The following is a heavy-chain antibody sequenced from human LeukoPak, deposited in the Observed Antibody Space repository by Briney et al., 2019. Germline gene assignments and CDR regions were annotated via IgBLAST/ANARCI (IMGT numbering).Heavy chain of an antibody. V-gene: IGHV4-39*01. CDR2: IYYSGST. CDR3: AGHRTAMVLNWFDP. D-gene: IGHD5-18*01. Sequence: PSETLSRTCTVSGGSISSSSYYWGWIRQPPGKGLEWIGSIYYSGSTNYNPSLKSRVTISVDTSKNQFSLKLSSVTAADTAVYYCAGHRTAMVLNWFDPWGQGTLVTVSS. J-gene: IGHJ5*02. CDR1: GGSISSSSYY.